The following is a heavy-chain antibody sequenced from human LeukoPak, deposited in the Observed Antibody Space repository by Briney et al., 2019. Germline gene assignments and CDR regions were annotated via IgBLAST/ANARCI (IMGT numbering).Heavy chain of an antibody. CDR3: ARHGGFFDY. CDR1: GGSISSYY. Sequence: PSETLSLTCTVAGGSISSYYWSWIRQPPGKGLEWIGEIYYSGSTKYNSSLKSRVTISVDTSKKQFSLKLSSVTAADTAVYYCARHGGFFDYWGQGTLVTVSS. CDR2: IYYSGST. J-gene: IGHJ4*02. V-gene: IGHV4-59*08. D-gene: IGHD2-15*01.